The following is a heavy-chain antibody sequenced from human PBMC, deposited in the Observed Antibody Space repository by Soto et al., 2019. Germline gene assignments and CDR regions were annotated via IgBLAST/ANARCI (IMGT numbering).Heavy chain of an antibody. V-gene: IGHV1-46*01. J-gene: IGHJ4*02. CDR3: ARVTFCGGDCYSFDY. CDR2: INPGGGST. CDR1: GYTFTNNY. D-gene: IGHD2-21*02. Sequence: QVQLVQSGAEVRKPGASVKVSCKASGYTFTNNYIHWVRQAPGQGLEWMGIINPGGGSTNYAQKFQARVSMTRDTSTASVYMELSSLTSEDTAVYYCARVTFCGGDCYSFDYWGQGTLVNVSS.